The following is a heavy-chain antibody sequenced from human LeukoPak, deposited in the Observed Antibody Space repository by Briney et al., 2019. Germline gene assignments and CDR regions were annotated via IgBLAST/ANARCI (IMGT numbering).Heavy chain of an antibody. CDR1: GFIFSPYA. CDR3: ARRFDS. Sequence: GGSLRLSCSASGFIFSPYAMHWVRQAPGKGLEWVSHITSSSTIYYADSVKGRFTISRDNAKNSLYLQMNSLRDEDTAVYYCARRFDSWGQGTLVTVSS. V-gene: IGHV3-48*02. CDR2: ITSSSTI. J-gene: IGHJ4*02.